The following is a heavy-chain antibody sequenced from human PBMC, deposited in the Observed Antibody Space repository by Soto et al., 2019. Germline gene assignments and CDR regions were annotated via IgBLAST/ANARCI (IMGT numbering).Heavy chain of an antibody. Sequence: QVQLVQSGAEVKKPGASVKVSCKASGYTFTSYGISWVRQAPGQGLEWMGWISAYNGNTNYAQKLQGRVTMTTDTFTSTTYMELRSLRSDDTAVYYTARVRIYGDSEAFYIWGQGTMVTVSS. V-gene: IGHV1-18*01. CDR3: ARVRIYGDSEAFYI. D-gene: IGHD4-17*01. CDR2: ISAYNGNT. CDR1: GYTFTSYG. J-gene: IGHJ3*02.